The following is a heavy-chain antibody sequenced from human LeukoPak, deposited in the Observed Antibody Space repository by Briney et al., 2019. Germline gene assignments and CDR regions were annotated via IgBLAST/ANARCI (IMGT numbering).Heavy chain of an antibody. CDR3: ARAPMRSYYYYGMDV. D-gene: IGHD5-24*01. Sequence: PGGSLRLSCAASGFTVSSNYMSWVRQAPGKGLEWVSVIYSGGSTYYADSVRGRFTISRDNSKNTLYLQMNSLRAEDTAVYYCARAPMRSYYYYGMDVWGQGTTVTVSS. J-gene: IGHJ6*02. CDR2: IYSGGST. CDR1: GFTVSSNY. V-gene: IGHV3-66*01.